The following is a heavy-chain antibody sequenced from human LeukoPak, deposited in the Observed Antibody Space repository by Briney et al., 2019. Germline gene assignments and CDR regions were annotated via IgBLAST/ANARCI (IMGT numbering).Heavy chain of an antibody. CDR1: GFTVSSNY. CDR2: IYSGGST. J-gene: IGHJ4*02. CDR3: ARSGRLSSSSFFDY. V-gene: IGHV3-53*01. D-gene: IGHD1-14*01. Sequence: GGSLRLSCAASGFTVSSNYMSWVRQAPGKGLEWVSVIYSGGSTYYADTVKGRFTISRDNSKNTLYLQMNSLRAEDTAVYYCARSGRLSSSSFFDYWGQGTLVTVSS.